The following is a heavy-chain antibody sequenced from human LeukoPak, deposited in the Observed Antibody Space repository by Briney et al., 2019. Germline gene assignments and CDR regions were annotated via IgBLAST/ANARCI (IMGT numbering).Heavy chain of an antibody. CDR3: ARGIQLWFFLDY. CDR1: GYTFTGYY. V-gene: IGHV1-2*02. J-gene: IGHJ4*02. CDR2: INPNSGGT. D-gene: IGHD5-18*01. Sequence: ASVKVSCKASGYTFTGYYMHWVQQAPGQGLEWMGWINPNSGGTNYAQKFQGRVTMTRDTSISTAYMELSRLRSDDTAVYYCARGIQLWFFLDYWGQGTLVTVSS.